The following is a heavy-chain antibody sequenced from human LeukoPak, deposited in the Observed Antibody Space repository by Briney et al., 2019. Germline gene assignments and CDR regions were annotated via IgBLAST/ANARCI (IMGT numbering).Heavy chain of an antibody. D-gene: IGHD4-17*01. Sequence: SQTLSLTCTVSGGSISSGGYSWSWIRQPPGKGLEWIGYIYHSGSTYYNPSLKSRVTISVDRSKNQFSLKLSSVTAADTAVYYCARDRGTVTDAFDIWGQGTMVTVPS. CDR2: IYHSGST. J-gene: IGHJ3*02. V-gene: IGHV4-30-2*01. CDR1: GGSISSGGYS. CDR3: ARDRGTVTDAFDI.